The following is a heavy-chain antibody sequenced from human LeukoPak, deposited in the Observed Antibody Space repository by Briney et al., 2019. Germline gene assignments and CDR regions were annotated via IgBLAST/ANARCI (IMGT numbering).Heavy chain of an antibody. Sequence: ASVKVSCKASGYTFTTYYMHWVRQAPGQGLEWMGIINPSSGSSSYGHKFQGRVTLTRDTSTSTVYMELSSLRSEDTAVHYCAIEVEISTITPLNWGQGTLVTVPS. D-gene: IGHD5-24*01. J-gene: IGHJ4*02. CDR2: INPSSGSS. CDR1: GYTFTTYY. V-gene: IGHV1-46*01. CDR3: AIEVEISTITPLN.